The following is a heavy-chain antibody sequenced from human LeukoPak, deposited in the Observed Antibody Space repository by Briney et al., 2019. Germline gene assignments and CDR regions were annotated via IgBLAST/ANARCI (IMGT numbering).Heavy chain of an antibody. D-gene: IGHD6-13*01. CDR3: AKNRASSSWYPKDYFDY. Sequence: SQTLSLTCAISGDSVSSNSATWNWIRQSPSRGLEWLGRTYYRSKWYNDYAISVKSRITINPDTSKNQFSLQLNSVTPEDTAVYYCAKNRASSSWYPKDYFDYWGQGALVTVSS. CDR1: GDSVSSNSAT. V-gene: IGHV6-1*01. J-gene: IGHJ4*02. CDR2: TYYRSKWYN.